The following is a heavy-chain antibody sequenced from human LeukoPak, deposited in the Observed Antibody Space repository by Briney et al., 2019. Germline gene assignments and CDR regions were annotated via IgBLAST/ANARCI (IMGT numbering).Heavy chain of an antibody. D-gene: IGHD7-27*01. J-gene: IGHJ2*01. CDR1: GFTFSDYA. CDR3: SKDMVWGWFFDL. CDR2: TSGDGGTT. Sequence: GGSLRLSCAASGFTFSDYAMHWVRPILGGGLEWVSLTSGDGGTTYFAYSVKGRFTISRNNSKNALYLQMNSLRTEDTAFYYCSKDMVWGWFFDLWGRGTRVTVSS. V-gene: IGHV3-43*02.